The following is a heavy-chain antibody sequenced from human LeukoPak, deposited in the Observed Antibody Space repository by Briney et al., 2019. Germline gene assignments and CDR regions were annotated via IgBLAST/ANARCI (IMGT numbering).Heavy chain of an antibody. V-gene: IGHV3-33*06. CDR2: IWYDGSKT. D-gene: IGHD1-26*01. CDR3: AKDVGKWESLHFFDY. Sequence: GRSLGLSCTTSGFTFTNYGINWVRQAPGKGLEWVAAIWYDGSKTSYTDSVKGRFTVSRDISKNTVYLQMNSLRGDDTAVYYCAKDVGKWESLHFFDYWGQGTLVTVSS. CDR1: GFTFTNYG. J-gene: IGHJ4*02.